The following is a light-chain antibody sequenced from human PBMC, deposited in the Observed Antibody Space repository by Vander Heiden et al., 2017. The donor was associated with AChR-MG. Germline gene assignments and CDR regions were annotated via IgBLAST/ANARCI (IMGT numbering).Light chain of an antibody. CDR1: SSNIGDNS. J-gene: IGLJ3*02. CDR3: STWDDSLNGPV. CDR2: ANN. V-gene: IGLV1-44*01. Sequence: QSVLTQPPSASGTPGQRVSISCSGSSSNIGDNSVNWYQQLPGTAPKLLISANNQRPSGVPDRFSGSKSGTSASQAISGLQSEDEGDYYCSTWDDSLNGPVFGGGTKVTVL.